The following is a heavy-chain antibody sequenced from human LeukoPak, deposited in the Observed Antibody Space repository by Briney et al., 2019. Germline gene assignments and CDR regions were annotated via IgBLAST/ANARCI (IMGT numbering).Heavy chain of an antibody. CDR2: IYYSGST. CDR1: GGSISSYY. Sequence: SETLSLTCTVSGGSISSYYWSWIRQPPGKGLEWIGYIYYSGSTNYNPSLKSRVTISVDTSKNQFSLKLISVTAADTAVYYCAREGRYCTGGSCYSGYFDYWGQGTLVTVSS. J-gene: IGHJ4*02. D-gene: IGHD2-15*01. V-gene: IGHV4-59*01. CDR3: AREGRYCTGGSCYSGYFDY.